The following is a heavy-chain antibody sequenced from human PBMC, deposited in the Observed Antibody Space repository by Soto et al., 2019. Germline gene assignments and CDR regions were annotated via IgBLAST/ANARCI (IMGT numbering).Heavy chain of an antibody. V-gene: IGHV1-18*01. CDR1: GYTFTSYG. J-gene: IGHJ4*02. CDR2: ISGYNGNT. D-gene: IGHD3-22*01. Sequence: ASVKSCKASGYTFTSYGISWVRQAPGQGLEWMGWISGYNGNTKYAQKLQGRVTVTTDTSTSTAYMELRSLISDDTAVYYCARTTAYETSGYYYHTYWGQGTQVTVSS. CDR3: ARTTAYETSGYYYHTY.